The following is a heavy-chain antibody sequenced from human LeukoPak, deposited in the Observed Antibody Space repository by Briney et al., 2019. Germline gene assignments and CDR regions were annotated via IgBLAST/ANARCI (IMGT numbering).Heavy chain of an antibody. J-gene: IGHJ5*02. CDR1: GITFSTSG. D-gene: IGHD2-15*01. CDR2: MRHDGSNE. Sequence: PGGSLRLSCAAYGITFSTSGMHWVRQAPGRGLEWVAFMRHDGSNEKYADSVKGRFTISRDNSKNTLYLQMNSLIVEDTAVYYCAKDRTVVVTAYGGWFDPWGQGTLVTVSS. CDR3: AKDRTVVVTAYGGWFDP. V-gene: IGHV3-30*02.